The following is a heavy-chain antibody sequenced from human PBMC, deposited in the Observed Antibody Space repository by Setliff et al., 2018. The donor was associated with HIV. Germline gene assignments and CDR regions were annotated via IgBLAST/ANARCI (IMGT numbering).Heavy chain of an antibody. J-gene: IGHJ4*02. CDR1: GGSISSDSYY. Sequence: SETLSLTCTVSGGSISSDSYYWGWIRQPPGKGLEWLGSIFYSGSTDYNPSLKSRVTISIDTSKRQFSLNMISVTAADTAVYYCARNSFPVGVTGTGPLFDYWGQGTLVTVSS. D-gene: IGHD2-21*02. V-gene: IGHV4-39*07. CDR2: IFYSGST. CDR3: ARNSFPVGVTGTGPLFDY.